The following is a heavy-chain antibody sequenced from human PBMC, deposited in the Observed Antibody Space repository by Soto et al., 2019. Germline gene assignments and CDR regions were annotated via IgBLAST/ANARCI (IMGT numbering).Heavy chain of an antibody. J-gene: IGHJ6*02. CDR1: GGSISSYY. CDR3: ARDHGDYGYYYYGMDV. D-gene: IGHD4-17*01. V-gene: IGHV4-59*01. Sequence: SETLSLTCTVSGGSISSYYWSWIRQPPGKGLEWIGYIYYSGSTNYNPSLKSRVTISADTSKNQFSLKLSSVTAADTAVYYCARDHGDYGYYYYGMDVWGQGTTVTVSS. CDR2: IYYSGST.